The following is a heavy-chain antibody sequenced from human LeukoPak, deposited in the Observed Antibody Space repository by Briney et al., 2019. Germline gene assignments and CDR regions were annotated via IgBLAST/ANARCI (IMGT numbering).Heavy chain of an antibody. CDR3: AREGYYDYVWGSYQYYFDY. J-gene: IGHJ4*02. V-gene: IGHV4-34*01. Sequence: SETLSLTCAVYGGSFSGYYWSWLRQPPGKGLEWIGEINHSGSTNYNPSLKSRVTISVDTSKNQFSLKLSSVTAADTAVYYCAREGYYDYVWGSYQYYFDYWGQGTLVTVSS. CDR2: INHSGST. D-gene: IGHD3-16*02. CDR1: GGSFSGYY.